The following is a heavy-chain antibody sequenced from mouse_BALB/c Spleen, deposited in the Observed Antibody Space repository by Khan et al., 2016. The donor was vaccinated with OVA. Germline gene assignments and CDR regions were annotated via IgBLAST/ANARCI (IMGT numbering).Heavy chain of an antibody. CDR3: ARGGSSGPAWFTY. CDR1: GYSITSGYF. Sequence: EVELVESGPGLVKPSQSLSLTCSVTGYSITSGYFWNWIRQFPGNILEWMGYIRYDGDSNYNPSLKNRISITRDTSKNRVFLKLNSVTPEDTATYYCARGGSSGPAWFTYWGQGTLVTVSA. D-gene: IGHD3-1*01. V-gene: IGHV3-6*02. CDR2: IRYDGDS. J-gene: IGHJ3*01.